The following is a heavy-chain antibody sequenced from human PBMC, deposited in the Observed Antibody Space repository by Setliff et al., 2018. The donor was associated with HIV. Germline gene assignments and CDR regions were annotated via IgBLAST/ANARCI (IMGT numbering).Heavy chain of an antibody. CDR3: ARILISYGSGTHKYFDY. V-gene: IGHV4-4*09. CDR2: IYTSGST. CDR1: GGSFSDHY. D-gene: IGHD3-10*01. J-gene: IGHJ4*02. Sequence: SETLSLTCTVSGGSFSDHYRSWIRQPPGKGLEWIGYIYTSGSTNYNPSLKSRVTISVDTSKNQFSLKLRSVTAADTATYYCARILISYGSGTHKYFDYWGQGTVVTVSS.